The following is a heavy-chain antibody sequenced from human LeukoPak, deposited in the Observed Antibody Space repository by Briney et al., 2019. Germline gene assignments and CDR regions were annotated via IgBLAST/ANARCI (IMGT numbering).Heavy chain of an antibody. CDR2: IFYSGST. V-gene: IGHV4-39*07. Sequence: PSETLSLTCTVSGGSISSSSYYWGWVRQPPGKALEWIGNIFYSGSTYYRPSLKSRVTISLDTSRNQFSLKLNSVTAADTAVYYCARVNTAMVDLDYWGQGTLVTVSS. J-gene: IGHJ4*02. CDR1: GGSISSSSYY. D-gene: IGHD5-18*01. CDR3: ARVNTAMVDLDY.